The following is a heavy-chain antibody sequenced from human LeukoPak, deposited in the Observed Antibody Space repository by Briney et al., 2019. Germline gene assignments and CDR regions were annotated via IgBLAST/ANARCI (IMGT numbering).Heavy chain of an antibody. CDR2: ISYDGSNK. Sequence: PGGSLRLSCAASGFTFSSYAMHWVRQAPGKGLEWVAVISYDGSNKYYADSVKGRFTISRDNSKNTLYLQMNSLRTEDTAVYYCPRGTSYSGSLDYWGQGTLVTVSS. D-gene: IGHD1-26*01. CDR1: GFTFSSYA. V-gene: IGHV3-30-3*01. CDR3: PRGTSYSGSLDY. J-gene: IGHJ4*02.